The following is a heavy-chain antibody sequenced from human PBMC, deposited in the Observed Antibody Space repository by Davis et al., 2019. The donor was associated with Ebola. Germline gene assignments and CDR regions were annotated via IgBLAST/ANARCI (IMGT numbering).Heavy chain of an antibody. CDR3: ARDGWDSSGYLLH. V-gene: IGHV1-46*01. D-gene: IGHD3-22*01. Sequence: AASVKVSCKASGYTFTNYYMHWVRQAPGQGLEWMGMINPNDGRTIYAQKFQGRVTVTRDTSTTTVYMELSSLRSEDTAVYYCARDGWDSSGYLLHWGQGTLVTVSS. J-gene: IGHJ4*02. CDR2: INPNDGRT. CDR1: GYTFTNYY.